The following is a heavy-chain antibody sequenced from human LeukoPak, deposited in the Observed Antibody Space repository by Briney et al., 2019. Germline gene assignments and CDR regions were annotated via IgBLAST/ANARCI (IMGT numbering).Heavy chain of an antibody. CDR3: ARDDLTYYDSSGYHLDY. Sequence: ASVKVSXKASGYTITSYGISWVRQAPGQGLEWMGWISAYNGNTNYAQKLQGRVTMTTDTSTSTAYMELRSLRSDDTAVYYCARDDLTYYDSSGYHLDYWGQGTLVTVSS. CDR2: ISAYNGNT. V-gene: IGHV1-18*01. D-gene: IGHD3-22*01. J-gene: IGHJ4*02. CDR1: GYTITSYG.